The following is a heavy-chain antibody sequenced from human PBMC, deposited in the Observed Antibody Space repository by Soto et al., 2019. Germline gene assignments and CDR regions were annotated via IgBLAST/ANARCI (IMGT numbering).Heavy chain of an antibody. Sequence: QVQLQESGPGLVKPSETLSLTCTVSGDSISRYYWSWIRLSPGKGLEWIGYIYYSGETNYNPSVKSRVNIPGDKTKNQFSLKLSSVTAADTAEYFSEREPGGEFLKGAGMDVSCQGHTVTVSS. CDR3: EREPGGEFLKGAGMDV. J-gene: IGHJ6*02. V-gene: IGHV4-59*01. D-gene: IGHD3-10*01. CDR1: GDSISRYY. CDR2: IYYSGET.